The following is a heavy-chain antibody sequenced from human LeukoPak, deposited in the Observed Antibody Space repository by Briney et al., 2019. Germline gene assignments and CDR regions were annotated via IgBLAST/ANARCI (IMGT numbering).Heavy chain of an antibody. D-gene: IGHD6-13*01. J-gene: IGHJ4*02. CDR2: IYYNGIT. CDR1: GGLITSTIHY. CDR3: ALSPLGAAGTWSGLFDY. Sequence: PSETLSLTCSVSGGLITSTIHYWAWIRQPPGKGLEWVASIYYNGITYYEASLESRATMSVDTSRIQCYLGLRSVRAANTAVYYCALSPLGAAGTWSGLFDYWGQGTLVTVPS. V-gene: IGHV4-39*01.